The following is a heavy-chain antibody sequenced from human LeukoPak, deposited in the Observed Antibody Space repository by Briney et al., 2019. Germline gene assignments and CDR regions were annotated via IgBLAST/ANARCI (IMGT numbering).Heavy chain of an antibody. CDR1: VYTFTGYY. J-gene: IGHJ4*02. CDR2: INPNSGGT. Sequence: ASVKVSCKASVYTFTGYYMHWVRQAPGQGLEWMVWINPNSGGTNYAQKFQGRVTMTRDTSISTAYMELSRLRSDDTAVYYCARSSVTARHWALDYWGQGTLVTVSS. D-gene: IGHD6-6*01. CDR3: ARSSVTARHWALDY. V-gene: IGHV1-2*02.